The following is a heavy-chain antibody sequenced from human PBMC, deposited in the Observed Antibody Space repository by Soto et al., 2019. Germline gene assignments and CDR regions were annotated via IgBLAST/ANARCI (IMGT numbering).Heavy chain of an antibody. V-gene: IGHV1-18*01. Sequence: ASVKVSCKASGYTFTSYGISWVRQAPGQGLEWMGWISAYNGNTKYSQKFQGRVTITRDTSASTAYMELSSLRSEDTAVYYCASTIYCSGGSCYSVSSWFDPWGQGTLVTVSS. D-gene: IGHD2-15*01. CDR1: GYTFTSYG. J-gene: IGHJ5*02. CDR2: ISAYNGNT. CDR3: ASTIYCSGGSCYSVSSWFDP.